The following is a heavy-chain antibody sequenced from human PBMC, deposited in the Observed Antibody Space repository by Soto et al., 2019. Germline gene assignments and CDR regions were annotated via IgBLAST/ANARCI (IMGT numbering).Heavy chain of an antibody. J-gene: IGHJ4*02. Sequence: ASVKVSCKVSGYTLTELSMHWVRQAPGKGLEWMGGFDPEDGETIYAQKFQGRVTMTEDTSTDTAYMELSSLRSEDTAVYYCATDPSTVGLHNWNYGYWGQGTLVTVSS. D-gene: IGHD1-7*01. CDR1: GYTLTELS. V-gene: IGHV1-24*01. CDR3: ATDPSTVGLHNWNYGY. CDR2: FDPEDGET.